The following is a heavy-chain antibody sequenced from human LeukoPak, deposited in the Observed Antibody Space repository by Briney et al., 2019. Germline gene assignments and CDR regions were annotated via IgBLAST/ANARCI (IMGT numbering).Heavy chain of an antibody. J-gene: IGHJ3*02. CDR3: ARDIPGYSSGWRAFDI. D-gene: IGHD6-19*01. CDR1: GFTFSSYS. Sequence: GGSLRLSCAASGFTFSSYSMNWVRQAPGKGLEWVSYISSSSSTIYYADSVKGRFTISRDNAKNSLYLQMNSLRAEDTAVYYCARDIPGYSSGWRAFDIWGQGTMVTVSS. CDR2: ISSSSSTI. V-gene: IGHV3-48*01.